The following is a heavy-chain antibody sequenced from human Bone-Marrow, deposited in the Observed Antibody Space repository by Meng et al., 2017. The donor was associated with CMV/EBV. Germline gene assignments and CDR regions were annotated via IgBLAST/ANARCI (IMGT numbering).Heavy chain of an antibody. V-gene: IGHV4-31*03. J-gene: IGHJ4*02. D-gene: IGHD4-17*01. Sequence: CTLPGVSISSGGYSWSWIRPPPGKGLEWLGYIYYSGSTYYNPSLKSRVTISVDTSKNQFSLKLSSVTAADTAVYYCARTTTVTKTFDYWGQGTLVTVSS. CDR1: GVSISSGGYS. CDR3: ARTTTVTKTFDY. CDR2: IYYSGST.